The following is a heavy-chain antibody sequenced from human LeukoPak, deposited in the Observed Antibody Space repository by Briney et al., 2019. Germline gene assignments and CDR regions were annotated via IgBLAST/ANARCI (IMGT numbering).Heavy chain of an antibody. CDR2: TYHSDYT. V-gene: IGHV4-4*02. J-gene: IGHJ6*03. CDR1: GGSINSSHW. CDR3: ARVPATATYYYYYMDV. D-gene: IGHD2-15*01. Sequence: SGTLSLNCAVSGGSINSSHWWSWVRQSPGKGLEWIGNTYHSDYTNYNPSLKSRVTISVDTSKNQFSLKLSSVTAADTAVYYCARVPATATYYYYYMDVWGKGTTVTISS.